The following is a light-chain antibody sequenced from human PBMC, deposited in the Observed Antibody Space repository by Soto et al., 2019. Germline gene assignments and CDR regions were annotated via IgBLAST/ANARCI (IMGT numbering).Light chain of an antibody. CDR1: QSVSSSD. Sequence: KQSPGTLSVTQGGRATVVCSARQSVSSSDLAGYQQKPGQAPRILIYDASNRVNGIPARFSGSGSGTDFTITISSLEPEDFAVYYCQQRSNWHPTFGQGTNVDI. CDR3: QQRSNWHPT. CDR2: DAS. J-gene: IGKJ1*01. V-gene: IGKV3D-20*02.